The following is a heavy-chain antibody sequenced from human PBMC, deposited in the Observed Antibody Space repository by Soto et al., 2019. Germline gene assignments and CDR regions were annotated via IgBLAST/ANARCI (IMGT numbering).Heavy chain of an antibody. CDR1: GGSFSGYY. D-gene: IGHD3-22*01. J-gene: IGHJ5*02. V-gene: IGHV4-34*01. Sequence: PSETMSLTCAVYGGSFSGYYWSWIRQPPGKGLEWIGEINHSGSTNYNPSLKSRVTISVDTSKNQFSLKLSSVTAADTTVYYCAALGSQWLLLHLDWLDPWGQGTLVTVSS. CDR2: INHSGST. CDR3: AALGSQWLLLHLDWLDP.